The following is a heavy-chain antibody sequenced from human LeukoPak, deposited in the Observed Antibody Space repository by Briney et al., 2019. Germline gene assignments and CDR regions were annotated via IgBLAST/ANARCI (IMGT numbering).Heavy chain of an antibody. CDR2: ISSSDSTI. CDR3: ARDYGGSSPFDY. V-gene: IGHV3-48*03. D-gene: IGHD4-23*01. J-gene: IGHJ4*02. Sequence: HAGGSLGLSCAASGFTFSSYEMHWVRQAPGKGLEWVSYISSSDSTIYYADSVKGRFTISRDNAKNSLYLQMNSLRAEDTAVYYCARDYGGSSPFDYWGQGTLVTVSS. CDR1: GFTFSSYE.